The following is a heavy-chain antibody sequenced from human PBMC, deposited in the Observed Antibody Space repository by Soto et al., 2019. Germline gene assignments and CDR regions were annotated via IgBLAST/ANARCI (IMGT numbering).Heavy chain of an antibody. J-gene: IGHJ6*02. V-gene: IGHV4-4*02. CDR2: IFHNGNT. Sequence: QVQLQESGPGLVKPSGTLSLTCAVSGGSISSSNWWSWVRQPPGKGLEWIGEIFHNGNTYSNPSLTGRVTMSVGKSKNQFSLNLNSVTAADTAVYSCASRTYAMDVWGQGTTVTVSS. CDR3: ASRTYAMDV. CDR1: GGSISSSNW.